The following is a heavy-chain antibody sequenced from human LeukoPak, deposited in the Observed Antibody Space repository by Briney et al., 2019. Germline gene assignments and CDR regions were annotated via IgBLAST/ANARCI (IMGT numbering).Heavy chain of an antibody. Sequence: GGSLRLSCAASGFTFNNAWMSWVRQAPGKGLEWVGHIKSKSDGGTTDYAAPVKGRFTIPRDVSKNTLFLQMNSLRIEDTAVYYCTIDRFRSASLGWFDTWGQGILVTVSS. CDR2: IKSKSDGGTT. CDR3: TIDRFRSASLGWFDT. J-gene: IGHJ5*02. CDR1: GFTFNNAW. V-gene: IGHV3-15*01. D-gene: IGHD2-15*01.